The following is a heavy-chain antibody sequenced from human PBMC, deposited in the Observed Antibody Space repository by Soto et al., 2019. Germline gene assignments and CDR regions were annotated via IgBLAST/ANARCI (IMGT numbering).Heavy chain of an antibody. V-gene: IGHV1-3*01. J-gene: IGHJ6*02. CDR2: INAGNGNT. D-gene: IGHD3-10*01. CDR1: GYTFTSYA. Sequence: ASVKVSCKASGYTFTSYAMHWVRQAPGQRLEWMGWINAGNGNTKYSQKFQGRVTITRDTSASTAYMELSSLRSEDTAVYYCARVYYGSVSYYYYYGMDVWGQGTTVTVSS. CDR3: ARVYYGSVSYYYYYGMDV.